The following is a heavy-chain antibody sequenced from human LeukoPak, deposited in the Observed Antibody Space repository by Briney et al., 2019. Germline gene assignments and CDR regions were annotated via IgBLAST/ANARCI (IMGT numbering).Heavy chain of an antibody. D-gene: IGHD3-22*01. CDR3: AKDVDYYDSSGYYYNNWFDP. V-gene: IGHV3-23*01. J-gene: IGHJ5*02. CDR2: ISGSGGST. CDR1: GFTFSSYA. Sequence: GGSLRLSCAASGFTFSSYAMSWVRQAPGKGLEWVSAISGSGGSTCYADSVKGRFTISRDNSKNTLYLQMNSLRAEDTAVYYCAKDVDYYDSSGYYYNNWFDPWGQGTLVTVSS.